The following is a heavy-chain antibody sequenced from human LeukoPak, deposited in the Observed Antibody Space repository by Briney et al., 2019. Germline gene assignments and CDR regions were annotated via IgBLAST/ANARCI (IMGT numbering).Heavy chain of an antibody. V-gene: IGHV1-3*01. Sequence: ASVKVSCKASGYTFTSYAMHWVRQAPGQRLEWMGWINAGNGNTKYSQKFQGRVTITRDTSAGTAYMELSSLRSEDTAVYYCARDQYGCSSTSCYAYYYYGMDVWGQGTTVTVSS. CDR1: GYTFTSYA. D-gene: IGHD2-2*01. J-gene: IGHJ6*02. CDR2: INAGNGNT. CDR3: ARDQYGCSSTSCYAYYYYGMDV.